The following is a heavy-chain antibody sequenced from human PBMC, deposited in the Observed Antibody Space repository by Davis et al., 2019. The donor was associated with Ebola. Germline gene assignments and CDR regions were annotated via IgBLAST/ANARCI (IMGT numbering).Heavy chain of an antibody. Sequence: PSETLSLTCSVSGGSLSSGSFYWGWIRQSPGKRLEWIGSIHYSGSTYFNPSLKSRVTISVDTSKNQFSLKLSSVTAPDTAVYYCARGGTDPSHEGWFDPWGQGRLVIVSS. D-gene: IGHD1-26*01. CDR1: GGSLSSGSFY. V-gene: IGHV4-39*07. CDR3: ARGGTDPSHEGWFDP. J-gene: IGHJ5*02. CDR2: IHYSGST.